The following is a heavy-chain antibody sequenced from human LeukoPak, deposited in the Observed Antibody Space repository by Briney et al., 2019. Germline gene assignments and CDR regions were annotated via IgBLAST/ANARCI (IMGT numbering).Heavy chain of an antibody. CDR1: GYTFTSYD. Sequence: ASVKVSCKASGYTFTSYDIHWVRQATGQGLEGMGWMNPDSGNTGYAQKFQGRVTMTRNTSISTAYMELSSLRSEDTAVYYCARGLGLGNWEAAWFDPWGQGTLVTVSS. J-gene: IGHJ5*02. CDR2: MNPDSGNT. V-gene: IGHV1-8*01. CDR3: ARGLGLGNWEAAWFDP. D-gene: IGHD7-27*01.